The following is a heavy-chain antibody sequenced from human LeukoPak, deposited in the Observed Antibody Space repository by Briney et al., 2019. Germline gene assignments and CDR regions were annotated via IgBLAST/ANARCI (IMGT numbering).Heavy chain of an antibody. CDR2: IIPIFGTA. Sequence: ASVKVSCKASGGTFSSYAISWVRQAPGQGLEWMGGIIPIFGTAIYAQKFQGRVTMTEDTSTDTAYMELSSLRSEDTAVYYCATELSAGATPLGAFDIWGQGTMVTVSS. J-gene: IGHJ3*02. CDR3: ATELSAGATPLGAFDI. CDR1: GGTFSSYA. D-gene: IGHD1-26*01. V-gene: IGHV1-69*06.